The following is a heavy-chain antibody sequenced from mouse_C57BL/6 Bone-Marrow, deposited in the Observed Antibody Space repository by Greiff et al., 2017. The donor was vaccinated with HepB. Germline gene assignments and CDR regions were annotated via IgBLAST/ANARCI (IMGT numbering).Heavy chain of an antibody. V-gene: IGHV5-2*01. D-gene: IGHD3-2*02. Sequence: EVQVVESGGGLVQPGESLKLSCESNEYEFTSHDMSWVRKTPEKRLELVAAINSDGGSTYYPDTMERRVIISRDNTKKALYLQMRSLRSDDTALYYCARQRRRPFDYWGQGTTLTVSS. CDR3: ARQRRRPFDY. CDR2: INSDGGST. J-gene: IGHJ2*01. CDR1: EYEFTSHD.